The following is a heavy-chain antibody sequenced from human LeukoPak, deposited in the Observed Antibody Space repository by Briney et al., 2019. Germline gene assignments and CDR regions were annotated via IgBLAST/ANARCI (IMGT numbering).Heavy chain of an antibody. Sequence: GGSLRLSCEASGFTFSSYAFHWVRQAPGKGLEWVAVISSDGSIKYYAESVKDRFTISRDNSKKTLYLQMNSLRDEDTAVYHCARDGVGVRGSRSRGSFWGQGTLVTVSA. D-gene: IGHD3-10*01. CDR3: ARDGVGVRGSRSRGSF. CDR1: GFTFSSYA. J-gene: IGHJ4*02. V-gene: IGHV3-30-3*01. CDR2: ISSDGSIK.